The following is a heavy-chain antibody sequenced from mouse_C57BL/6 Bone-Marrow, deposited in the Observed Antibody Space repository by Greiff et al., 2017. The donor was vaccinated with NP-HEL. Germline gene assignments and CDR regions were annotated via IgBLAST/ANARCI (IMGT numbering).Heavy chain of an antibody. CDR2: INPSNGGT. CDR3: ASCYYGYFYWYFCV. Sequence: VQLRQPGTELVKPGASVKLSCKASGYTFTSYWMHWVKQRPGQGLEWIGNINPSNGGTNYNEKFKSKATLTVDKSSSQAYMQLSSLTSEVSAVYSCASCYYGYFYWYFCVWGTAPTVSFSS. V-gene: IGHV1-53*01. CDR1: GYTFTSYW. D-gene: IGHD2-3*01. J-gene: IGHJ1*03.